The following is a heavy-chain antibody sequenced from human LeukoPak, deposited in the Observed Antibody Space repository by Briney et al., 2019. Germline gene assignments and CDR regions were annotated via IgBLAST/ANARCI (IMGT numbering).Heavy chain of an antibody. V-gene: IGHV5-51*01. CDR2: IHPGDSET. J-gene: IGHJ6*02. Sequence: HGESLKISCKGSGYSFTSYWIGWVRQMPGKGLEWMGIIHPGDSETRYSPSFQGQVAISADKSISTAYLQWSSLKASDTAMYYCARLKATIRRFYYYGMDLWGQGTTVTVSS. D-gene: IGHD5-12*01. CDR1: GYSFTSYW. CDR3: ARLKATIRRFYYYGMDL.